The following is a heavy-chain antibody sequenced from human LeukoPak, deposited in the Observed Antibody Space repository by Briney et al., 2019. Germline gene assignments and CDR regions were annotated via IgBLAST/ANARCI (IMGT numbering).Heavy chain of an antibody. CDR1: GLTFSSYS. J-gene: IGHJ4*02. V-gene: IGHV3-21*01. CDR2: ISSSSNYI. Sequence: GGSLRLSCAASGLTFSSYSMNWVRQAPGKGLEWVSTISSSSNYIYYADSVKGRFTISRDNAKNSLYLQMNSLRAEDTAVYYCARDLPLEVVTAIFDYWGQGTLVTVSS. CDR3: ARDLPLEVVTAIFDY. D-gene: IGHD2-21*02.